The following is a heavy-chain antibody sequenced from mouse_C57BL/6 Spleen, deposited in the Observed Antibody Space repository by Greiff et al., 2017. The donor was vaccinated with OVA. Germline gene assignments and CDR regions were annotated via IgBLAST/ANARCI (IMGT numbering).Heavy chain of an antibody. Sequence: EVKLVESGGGLVQPKGSLKLSCAASGFTFNTYAMHWVRQAPGKGLEWVARIRSKSSNYATYYADSVKDRFTISRDDSQSMLYLQMNNLKTEDTAMYYCVRGAYYGTGDYYAMDYWGQGTSVTVSS. D-gene: IGHD1-1*01. CDR1: GFTFNTYA. CDR3: VRGAYYGTGDYYAMDY. CDR2: IRSKSSNYAT. V-gene: IGHV10-3*01. J-gene: IGHJ4*01.